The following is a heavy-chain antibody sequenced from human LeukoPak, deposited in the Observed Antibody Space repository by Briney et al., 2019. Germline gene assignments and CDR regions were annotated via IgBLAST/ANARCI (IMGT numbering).Heavy chain of an antibody. Sequence: SETLSLTCTVSGYSISSGYYWGWIRQPPGKGLEWIGSIYHSGSTYYNPSLKSRVTISVDTSKNQFSLKLSSVTAADTAVYYCAREGCGGDCYYFDYWGQGTLVTVSS. J-gene: IGHJ4*02. CDR1: GYSISSGYY. CDR3: AREGCGGDCYYFDY. V-gene: IGHV4-38-2*02. D-gene: IGHD2-21*02. CDR2: IYHSGST.